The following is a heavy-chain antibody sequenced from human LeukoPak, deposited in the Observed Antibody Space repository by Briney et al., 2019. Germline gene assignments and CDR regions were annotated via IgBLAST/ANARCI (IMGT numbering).Heavy chain of an antibody. CDR2: SKTTKPNSCTT. Sequence: GGSLRLSCAASGFTITDHHMDWVRRAPGKGLEWVGRSKTTKPNSCTTEYAASVKGRFTISRDDSKNSLYLQLDSLKTEDTAVYYCARVVTTGSGWYNFDNWGQGTLVTVSS. CDR3: ARVVTTGSGWYNFDN. CDR1: GFTITDHH. J-gene: IGHJ4*02. V-gene: IGHV3-72*01. D-gene: IGHD6-13*01.